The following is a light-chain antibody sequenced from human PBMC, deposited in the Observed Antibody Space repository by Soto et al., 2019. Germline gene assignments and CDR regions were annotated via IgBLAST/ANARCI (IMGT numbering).Light chain of an antibody. J-gene: IGKJ2*01. CDR2: AAS. CDR1: QSVGSL. Sequence: DIQMTQSPSSLSASVGDRVTITRRASQSVGSLLNWFQQKPGKAPKLLIYAASTLQSGAPSRFSGSGAGTDFTLIISSLQPEDFATYYCQQSYSLPYTFGQGTKLEI. V-gene: IGKV1-39*01. CDR3: QQSYSLPYT.